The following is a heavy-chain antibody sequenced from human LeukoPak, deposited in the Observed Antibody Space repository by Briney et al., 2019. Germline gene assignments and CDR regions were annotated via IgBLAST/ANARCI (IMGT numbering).Heavy chain of an antibody. J-gene: IGHJ6*02. CDR3: ARHLYYYDSSGSPDGMDV. CDR1: GGSFSGYY. D-gene: IGHD3-22*01. CDR2: IYYSGST. Sequence: SETLSLTCAVYGGSFSGYYWSWIRQPPGKGLEWIGYIYYSGSTNYNPSLKSRVTISVDTSKNQFSLKLSSVTAADTAVYYCARHLYYYDSSGSPDGMDVWGQGTTVTVSS. V-gene: IGHV4-59*01.